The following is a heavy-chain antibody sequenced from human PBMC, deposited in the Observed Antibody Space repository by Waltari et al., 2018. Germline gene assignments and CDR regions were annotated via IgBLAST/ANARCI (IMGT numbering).Heavy chain of an antibody. Sequence: QVQLQESGPGLVKPSQTLSLTCTVSGGSISSGRYYWRWIRQPAGKGLEWIGYIYTSGSTNYNPSLKSRVTISVDTSKNQFSLKLSSVTAADTAVYYCARDRSDVWYSSSGNDAFDIWGQGTMVTVSS. V-gene: IGHV4-61*09. CDR1: GGSISSGRYY. D-gene: IGHD6-6*01. J-gene: IGHJ3*02. CDR2: IYTSGST. CDR3: ARDRSDVWYSSSGNDAFDI.